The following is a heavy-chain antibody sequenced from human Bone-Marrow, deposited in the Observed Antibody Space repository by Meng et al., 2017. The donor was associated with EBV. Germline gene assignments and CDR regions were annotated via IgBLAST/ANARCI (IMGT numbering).Heavy chain of an antibody. Sequence: QVQRVQSGCGVKKPGPWVKVSCKASGGASTSYAISWVRQAPGQGLEWMGGIIPIFGTANYAQKFQGRVTITADESTSTAYMELSSLRSEDTAVYYCARGAVRGVIHWFDPWGQGTLVTVSS. CDR1: GGASTSYA. D-gene: IGHD3-10*01. V-gene: IGHV1-69*01. CDR3: ARGAVRGVIHWFDP. CDR2: IIPIFGTA. J-gene: IGHJ5*02.